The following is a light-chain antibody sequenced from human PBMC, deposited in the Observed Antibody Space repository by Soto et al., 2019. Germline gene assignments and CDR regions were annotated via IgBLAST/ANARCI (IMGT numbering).Light chain of an antibody. CDR2: TVS. J-gene: IGKJ4*01. V-gene: IGKV1-12*01. Sequence: EIQMTQSPSYVSASLGDRVTITCRASQEINSWLGWYQQKPGLAPKLLIYTVSSLQGGVPSRFSGSRSGTDFTLTISSLQPEELATYYCQQGKSFPLTFGGGAKVDIK. CDR1: QEINSW. CDR3: QQGKSFPLT.